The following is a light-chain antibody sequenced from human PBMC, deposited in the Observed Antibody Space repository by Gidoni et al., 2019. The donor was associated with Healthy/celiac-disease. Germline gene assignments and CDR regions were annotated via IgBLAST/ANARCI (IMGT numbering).Light chain of an antibody. V-gene: IGLV1-40*01. Sequence: QSVLTQPPSVPGAPGQRVTISCTGISSNIGAGYDVHWYQQLPGTAPKLLIYGNSNRPSGVPDRFSGSKSGTSASLAITGLQAEDEADYYCQSYASSLSGWVFGGGTKLTVL. CDR1: SSNIGAGYD. CDR3: QSYASSLSGWV. CDR2: GNS. J-gene: IGLJ3*02.